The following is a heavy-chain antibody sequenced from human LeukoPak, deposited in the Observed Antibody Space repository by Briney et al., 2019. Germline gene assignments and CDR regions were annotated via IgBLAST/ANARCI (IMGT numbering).Heavy chain of an antibody. CDR2: IYYSGST. V-gene: IGHV4-39*01. J-gene: IGHJ5*02. D-gene: IGHD3-10*01. CDR1: GGSISSSSYY. CDR3: APRRITMVRGVMGFDP. Sequence: PSETLSLTCTVPGGSISSSSYYWGWIRQPPGKGLEWIGSIYYSGSTYYNPSLKSRVTISVDTSKNQFSLKLSSVTAADTAVYYCAPRRITMVRGVMGFDPWGQGTLVTVSS.